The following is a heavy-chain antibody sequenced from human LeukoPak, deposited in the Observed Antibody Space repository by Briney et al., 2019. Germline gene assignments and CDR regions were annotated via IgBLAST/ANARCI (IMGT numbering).Heavy chain of an antibody. CDR1: GGSFSGYY. CDR3: AKVGPYYYDSSGYPPFDY. J-gene: IGHJ4*02. Sequence: SETLSLTCAVYGGSFSGYYWSWIRQPPGKGLEWIGEINHSGSTNYNPSLKSRVTISVDTSKNQFSLKLSSVTAADTAVYYCAKVGPYYYDSSGYPPFDYWGQGTLVTVSS. CDR2: INHSGST. V-gene: IGHV4-34*01. D-gene: IGHD3-22*01.